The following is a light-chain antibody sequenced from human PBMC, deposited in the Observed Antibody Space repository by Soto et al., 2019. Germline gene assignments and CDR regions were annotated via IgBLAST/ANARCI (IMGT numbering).Light chain of an antibody. CDR1: SSDVGGYNF. Sequence: QSVLTQPASVSGSPGQSITISCTGTSSDVGGYNFVSWYQQHPGKAPKFVIYEVSKRPSGVSNRFSGSKSGNTASLTISGLQADDEADYYCSSYTNNSPYVFGTGTKLTVL. CDR2: EVS. V-gene: IGLV2-14*01. J-gene: IGLJ1*01. CDR3: SSYTNNSPYV.